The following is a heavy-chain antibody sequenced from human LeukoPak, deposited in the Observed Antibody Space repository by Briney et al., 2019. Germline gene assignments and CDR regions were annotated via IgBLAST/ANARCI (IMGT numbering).Heavy chain of an antibody. CDR3: ARSAGYNSGWGLDV. Sequence: PGGSLRLSCAASGFTFSSYAMSWVRQAPGKGLEWISAINHRGSSTYYTDSVKGRLTISRDNSKNTLYLQMNSLRAEDTAVYYCARSAGYNSGWGLDVWGQGTTVTVSS. V-gene: IGHV3-23*01. J-gene: IGHJ6*02. CDR2: INHRGSST. CDR1: GFTFSSYA. D-gene: IGHD6-19*01.